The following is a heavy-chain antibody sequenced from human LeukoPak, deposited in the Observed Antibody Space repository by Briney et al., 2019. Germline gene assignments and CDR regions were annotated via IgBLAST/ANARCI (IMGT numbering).Heavy chain of an antibody. V-gene: IGHV1-8*01. CDR1: GYTFTNYD. CDR2: MKPSSGNT. D-gene: IGHD4-23*01. Sequence: ASVKVSCKASGYTFTNYDINWVRQAPGQGLEWMGYMKPSSGNTGYAQKFQGRVTMTRDTSISTAYMELSSLTSEDTAVYYCATELRWKDHWGQGTLVTVSS. CDR3: ATELRWKDH. J-gene: IGHJ4*02.